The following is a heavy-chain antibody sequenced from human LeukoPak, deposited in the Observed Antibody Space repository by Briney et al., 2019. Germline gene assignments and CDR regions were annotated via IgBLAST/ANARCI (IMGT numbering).Heavy chain of an antibody. CDR1: GGSISSSSYY. V-gene: IGHV4-39*02. CDR2: IYYSGST. J-gene: IGHJ4*02. Sequence: SETLSLTCTVSGGSISSSSYYWGWIRQPPGKGLEWIGSIYYSGSTYYNPSLKSRVTISVDTSKNQFSLKLSSVTAADTAVYYCARERHDSSGYYPEIFFDYWGQGTLVTVSS. D-gene: IGHD3-22*01. CDR3: ARERHDSSGYYPEIFFDY.